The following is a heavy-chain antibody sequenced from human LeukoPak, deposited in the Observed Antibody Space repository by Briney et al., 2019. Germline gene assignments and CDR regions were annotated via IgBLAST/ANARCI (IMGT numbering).Heavy chain of an antibody. V-gene: IGHV3-74*01. D-gene: IGHD3-22*01. CDR1: GFTFSNYW. CDR3: ARTAYPSYYGYDY. CDR2: INTDGTTT. Sequence: GGSLRLSCAASGFTFSNYWIHWVRQAPGRGLVWVSRINTDGTTTTYADSVKGRFTISRDNAEKSVYLQMNSLGAEDTAVYYCARTAYPSYYGYDYWGQGALVTVSS. J-gene: IGHJ4*02.